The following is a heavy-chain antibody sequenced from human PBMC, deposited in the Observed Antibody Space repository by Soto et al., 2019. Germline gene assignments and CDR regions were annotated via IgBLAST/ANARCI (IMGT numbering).Heavy chain of an antibody. V-gene: IGHV3-21*01. D-gene: IGHD1-7*01. CDR1: GFSFSSDS. J-gene: IGHJ4*02. Sequence: ELQLVASGGGLVKPGGSLRLSCAASGFSFSSDSMCWVRQAPGKGLEWVSSISSSGSFKNYADSVKGRFTISRDNAKNSLYLQMSGLKDEDTAVYYWARGPPTGTTLDWADSWGQGTLVTVSS. CDR3: ARGPPTGTTLDWADS. CDR2: ISSSGSFK.